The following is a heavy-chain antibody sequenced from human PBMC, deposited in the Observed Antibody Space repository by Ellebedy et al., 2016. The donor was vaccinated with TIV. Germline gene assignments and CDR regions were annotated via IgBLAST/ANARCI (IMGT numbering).Heavy chain of an antibody. CDR3: ARLVTPAWGGRYYFDY. V-gene: IGHV4-59*01. D-gene: IGHD4-23*01. CDR2: IYYSGST. CDR1: GGSISSYY. Sequence: SETLSLTCTVSGGSISSYYWSWIRQPPGKGLEWIGYIYYSGSTNYNPSLKSRVTISVDTSKRQLSLKLSSVTAADTAVYYCARLVTPAWGGRYYFDYWGQGTVVTVSS. J-gene: IGHJ4*02.